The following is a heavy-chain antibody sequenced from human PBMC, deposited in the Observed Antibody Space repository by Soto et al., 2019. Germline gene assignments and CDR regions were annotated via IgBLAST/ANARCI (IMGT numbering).Heavy chain of an antibody. Sequence: SETLSLTCTVSGGSISSYYWSWIRQPPGKGLEWIGYIYYSGSANYNPSLKSRVTISVDTSKNQFSLKLSSVTAADTAVYYCARADNYYYYGMDVWGQGTTVTVSS. V-gene: IGHV4-59*01. CDR2: IYYSGSA. CDR1: GGSISSYY. J-gene: IGHJ6*02. CDR3: ARADNYYYYGMDV.